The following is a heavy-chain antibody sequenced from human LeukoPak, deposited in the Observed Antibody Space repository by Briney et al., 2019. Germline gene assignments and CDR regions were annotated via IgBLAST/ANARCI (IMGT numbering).Heavy chain of an antibody. CDR2: INTNTGNP. CDR1: GYTFTDYY. V-gene: IGHV7-4-1*02. CDR3: VTRDGVSSGFFNLDY. J-gene: IGHJ4*02. Sequence: ASVKVSCKASGYTFTDYYMHWVRQAPGQGLEWMGWINTNTGNPTYAQGFTGRFVFSLDTSVSTAYLQISSLKAEDTAVYYCVTRDGVSSGFFNLDYWGQGTLVTVSS. D-gene: IGHD3-22*01.